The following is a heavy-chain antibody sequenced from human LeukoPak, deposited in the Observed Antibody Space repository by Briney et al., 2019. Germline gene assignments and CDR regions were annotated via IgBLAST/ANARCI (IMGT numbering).Heavy chain of an antibody. D-gene: IGHD6-6*01. CDR3: AGAVFSSGRDY. CDR2: NNQGGCT. J-gene: IGHJ4*02. V-gene: IGHV4-34*01. Sequence: RTSETLSLTCAVYGGSFRAYYWHWIREPPGKGLEWIGKNNQGGCTTYSPSLEGRVTISVDTSKNQFSLKLNSVTAADTAVHYCAGAVFSSGRDYWGQGTLATVSS. CDR1: GGSFRAYY.